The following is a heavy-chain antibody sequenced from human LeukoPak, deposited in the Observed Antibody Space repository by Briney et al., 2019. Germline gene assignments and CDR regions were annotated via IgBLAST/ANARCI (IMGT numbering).Heavy chain of an antibody. CDR3: ANEHQLELRGGAEYFQH. J-gene: IGHJ1*01. D-gene: IGHD1-7*01. CDR2: ISGSGGST. V-gene: IGHV3-23*01. Sequence: GGSLRLSCAASGFTFSSYAMSWVRQAPGKGLEWVSAISGSGGSTYYADSVKGRFTISRDNSKNTLYLQMNSLRAEDTAVYYCANEHQLELRGGAEYFQHWGQGTLVTVSS. CDR1: GFTFSSYA.